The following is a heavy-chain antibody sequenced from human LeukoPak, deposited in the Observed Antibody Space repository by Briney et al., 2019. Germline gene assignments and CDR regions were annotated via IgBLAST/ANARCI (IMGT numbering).Heavy chain of an antibody. V-gene: IGHV5-51*01. CDR3: ARLSSGWYPGFDFDY. CDR2: IYPGDSDT. Sequence: GESLKISCEGSGCSFTNYWIGWVRQMPGKGLEWMGIIYPGDSDTRYSPSFQGQVTISADKSISTAYLQWSSLKASDTAMYYCARLSSGWYPGFDFDYWGQGTLVTVSS. D-gene: IGHD6-19*01. J-gene: IGHJ4*02. CDR1: GCSFTNYW.